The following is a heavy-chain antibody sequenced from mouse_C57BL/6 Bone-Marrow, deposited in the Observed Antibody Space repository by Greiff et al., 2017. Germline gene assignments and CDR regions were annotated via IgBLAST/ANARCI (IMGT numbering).Heavy chain of an antibody. CDR3: ARGENYYGTLFAY. Sequence: EVKLVESGGGLVKPGGSLKLSCAASGFTFSSYAMSWVRQTPEKRLEWVATISDGGSYTYYPDNVKGRITISRDNAKNNLYLQMSHLKSEEAAMYYCARGENYYGTLFAYWGQGTLVTVSA. D-gene: IGHD1-1*01. V-gene: IGHV5-4*03. CDR1: GFTFSSYA. J-gene: IGHJ3*01. CDR2: ISDGGSYT.